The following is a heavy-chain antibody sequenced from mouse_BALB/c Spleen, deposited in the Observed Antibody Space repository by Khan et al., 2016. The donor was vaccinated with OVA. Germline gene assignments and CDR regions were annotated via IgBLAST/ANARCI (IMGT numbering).Heavy chain of an antibody. CDR2: IDPENGNA. CDR3: ARRDYEAMDY. CDR1: GFNLKDYY. J-gene: IGHJ4*01. D-gene: IGHD2-4*01. Sequence: IQLVQSGAELVRPGALVKLSCKASGFNLKDYYMHWVKQRPEQGLEWIGWIDPENGNAIYDPKFQDKASMTADTSSNTAYLQLSSLTSEDTAVYYCARRDYEAMDYWGQGTSVTVSS. V-gene: IGHV14-1*02.